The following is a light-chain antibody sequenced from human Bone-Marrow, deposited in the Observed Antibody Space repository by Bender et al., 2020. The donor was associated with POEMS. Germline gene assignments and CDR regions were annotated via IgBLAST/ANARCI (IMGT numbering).Light chain of an antibody. CDR2: DVN. J-gene: IGLJ2*01. CDR3: SSYGGSNTLV. V-gene: IGLV2-23*02. CDR1: SSDVGSYNL. Sequence: QSALTQPASVSGSPGQSITISCTGTSSDVGSYNLVSWYQQMPGKAPQLIIFDVNKRPSGVSNRFSGSKSGNTASLTISGLQSGDEADYYCSSYGGSNTLVFGGGTKLTVL.